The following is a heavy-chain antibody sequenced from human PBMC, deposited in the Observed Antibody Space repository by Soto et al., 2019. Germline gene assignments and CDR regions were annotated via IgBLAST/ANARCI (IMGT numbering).Heavy chain of an antibody. D-gene: IGHD6-13*01. CDR3: AKGRGSSWSVVFFDY. J-gene: IGHJ4*02. Sequence: LRLSCTASGFSVGSYGMSWVRQAPGKGLECVSSSGSGYSIFYADSVKGRFTISRDNSKNTLFLQMNSLRAEDTAVYYCAKGRGSSWSVVFFDYWGQGALVTVSS. V-gene: IGHV3-23*01. CDR1: GFSVGSYG. CDR2: SGSGYSI.